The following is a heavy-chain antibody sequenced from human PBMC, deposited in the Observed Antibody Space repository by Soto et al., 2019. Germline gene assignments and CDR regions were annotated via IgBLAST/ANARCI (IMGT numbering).Heavy chain of an antibody. D-gene: IGHD4-17*01. CDR2: INHSGST. J-gene: IGHJ6*02. CDR1: GGSFSVYY. Sequence: PSETLSLTCAVYGGSFSVYYWSWIRQPPGKGLEWNGEINHSGSTNYIPSLKSRVTISVDTSKNHFSLKLSSVTAADTALYYCASPSTTTVTNYYYYGMDVWGQGTTVTVSS. CDR3: ASPSTTTVTNYYYYGMDV. V-gene: IGHV4-34*01.